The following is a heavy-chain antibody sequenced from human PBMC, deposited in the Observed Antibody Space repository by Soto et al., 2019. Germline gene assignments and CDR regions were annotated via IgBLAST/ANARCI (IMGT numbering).Heavy chain of an antibody. Sequence: QVQLQESGPGLVKPSETLSLTCTVSGGSINSYCWSWIRQPPGKGLEWIAYIFDSGNANYNPSLKSRVTITEDTSKNQFSLKLNSVTAADTAVYYCARHRRTTVAKFYIDNWGQGAQVTVSS. D-gene: IGHD5-12*01. CDR2: IFDSGNA. V-gene: IGHV4-59*08. J-gene: IGHJ4*02. CDR3: ARHRRTTVAKFYIDN. CDR1: GGSINSYC.